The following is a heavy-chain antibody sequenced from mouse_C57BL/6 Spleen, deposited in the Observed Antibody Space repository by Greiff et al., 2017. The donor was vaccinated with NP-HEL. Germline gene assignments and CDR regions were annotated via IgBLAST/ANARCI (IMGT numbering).Heavy chain of an antibody. J-gene: IGHJ4*01. D-gene: IGHD2-3*01. CDR3: ARGPYDGYLLDY. CDR2: INPNNGGT. V-gene: IGHV1-18*01. Sequence: DVKLQESGPELVKPGASVKIPCKASGYTFTDYNMDWVKQSHGKSLEWIGDINPNNGGTIYNQKFKGKATLTVDKSSSTAYMELRSLTSEDTAVYYCARGPYDGYLLDYWGQGTSVTVSS. CDR1: GYTFTDYN.